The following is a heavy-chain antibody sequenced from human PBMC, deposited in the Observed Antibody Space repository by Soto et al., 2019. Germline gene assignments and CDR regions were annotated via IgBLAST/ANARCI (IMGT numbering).Heavy chain of an antibody. V-gene: IGHV3-23*01. CDR3: AKDCLGGGMGCYFDY. CDR2: ISGSGGST. J-gene: IGHJ4*02. Sequence: EVQLLESGGGLVQPGGSLRLSCAASGFTFSSYAMSWVRQAPGKGLEWVSAISGSGGSTYYADSVKGRFTISRDNSKNTLYLQMKSLRAGDTAVYYCAKDCLGGGMGCYFDYWGQGTLVTVSS. CDR1: GFTFSSYA. D-gene: IGHD3-16*01.